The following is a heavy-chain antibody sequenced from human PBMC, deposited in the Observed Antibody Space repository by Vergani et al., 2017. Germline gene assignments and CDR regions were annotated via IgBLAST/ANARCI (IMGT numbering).Heavy chain of an antibody. D-gene: IGHD4-17*01. CDR3: VSGRLRSIEY. Sequence: QVKVVQSGAEVKAPGASVKVSCEASGYTYRSYYVHWVRQAPGQGLEWMGVINPLGGRATYSQKFQGGVSVTGDSSTTGGTSASMVYMDLTSLTPEDTAVYFCVSGRLRSIEYWGQGTLVTVSS. CDR1: GYTYRSYY. J-gene: IGHJ4*02. V-gene: IGHV1-46*01. CDR2: INPLGGRA.